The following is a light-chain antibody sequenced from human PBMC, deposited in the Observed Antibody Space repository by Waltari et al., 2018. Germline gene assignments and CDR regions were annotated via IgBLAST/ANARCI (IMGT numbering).Light chain of an antibody. V-gene: IGKV4-1*01. CDR2: WAS. J-gene: IGKJ3*01. Sequence: DIVITHYPASPTASLCERPTLHCKPSQSVLRTSSNKNFLAWYQQKSGQPPKLLFYWASTRESGVPDRFSGSGSGTDFTLTISSLQSEDVAIYYCQQYYDSPITFGPGTKVDV. CDR3: QQYYDSPIT. CDR1: QSVLRTSSNKNF.